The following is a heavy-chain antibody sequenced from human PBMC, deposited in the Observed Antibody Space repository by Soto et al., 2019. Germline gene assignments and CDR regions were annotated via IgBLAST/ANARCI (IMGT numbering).Heavy chain of an antibody. D-gene: IGHD3-9*01. Sequence: QVQLQESGPGLVKPSQTLSLTCTVSGGSISSGGYYWSWIRQHPGKGLEWIGYIYYSGSTYYNPSLKSRVTIALDTSKNKFSLKLSSVTAADTAVYYCARDLPYYDILTGHLGVGFDPWGQGTLVTVSS. V-gene: IGHV4-31*03. J-gene: IGHJ5*02. CDR2: IYYSGST. CDR3: ARDLPYYDILTGHLGVGFDP. CDR1: GGSISSGGYY.